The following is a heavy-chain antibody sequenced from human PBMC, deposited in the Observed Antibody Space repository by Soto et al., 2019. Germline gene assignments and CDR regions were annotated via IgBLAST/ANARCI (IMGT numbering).Heavy chain of an antibody. V-gene: IGHV5-51*01. CDR1: GYDFNTNW. D-gene: IGHD3-16*01. J-gene: IGHJ4*01. CDR2: MYPGDSDT. Sequence: PGESLKISCRGSGYDFNTNWFGWVRQLPGKGLEWVGIMYPGDSDTRCNPSLQGRVTLSVDVTVRTAFLQWRSLKTSDAGMYFCGRLPRDCNKTCCYDADHRGHGTQVTVSS. CDR3: GRLPRDCNKTCCYDADH.